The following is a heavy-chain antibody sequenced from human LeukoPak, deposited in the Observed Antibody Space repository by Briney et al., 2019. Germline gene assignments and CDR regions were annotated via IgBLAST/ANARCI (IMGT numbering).Heavy chain of an antibody. J-gene: IGHJ4*02. V-gene: IGHV3-7*01. CDR2: IKEDGSVR. Sequence: AGGSLRLSCEGSAFIFSGHWMNWVRQTPGKGLEWVASIKEDGSVRQYVDSVKGRFTISRDNAKNSLYLQMNSLRAEDTAVYYCAKDRGGSYTLSLDYWGQGTLVTVSS. D-gene: IGHD1-26*01. CDR1: AFIFSGHW. CDR3: AKDRGGSYTLSLDY.